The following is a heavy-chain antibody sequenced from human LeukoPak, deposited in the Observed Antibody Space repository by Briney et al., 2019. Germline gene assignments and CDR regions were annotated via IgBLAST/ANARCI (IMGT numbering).Heavy chain of an antibody. Sequence: PGGSLRLSCAASGFTFSDYYMSWVRQAPGKGLEWVSAISGSGGSTYYADSVKGRFTISRDNSKNTLYLQMNSLRAEDTAVYYCAKVGSGSYYYYYYMDVWGKGTTVTVSS. J-gene: IGHJ6*03. CDR1: GFTFSDYY. V-gene: IGHV3-23*01. CDR3: AKVGSGSYYYYYYMDV. CDR2: ISGSGGST. D-gene: IGHD3-10*01.